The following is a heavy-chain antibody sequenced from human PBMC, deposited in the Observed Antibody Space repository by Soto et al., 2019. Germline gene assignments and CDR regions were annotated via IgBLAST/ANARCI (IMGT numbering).Heavy chain of an antibody. CDR2: IYYSGST. J-gene: IGHJ6*02. CDR1: GGSISSYY. D-gene: IGHD1-7*01. CDR3: ARNNWNYGYYYYYGMDV. Sequence: PSETLSLTWTVSGGSISSYYWSWIRQPPGKGLEWIGYIYYSGSTNYNPSLKSRVTISVDTSKNQFSLKLSSVTAADTAVYYCARNNWNYGYYYYYGMDVWGQGTTVTVSS. V-gene: IGHV4-59*01.